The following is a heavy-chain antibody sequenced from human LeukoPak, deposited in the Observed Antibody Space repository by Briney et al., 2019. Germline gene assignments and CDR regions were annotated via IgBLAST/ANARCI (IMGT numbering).Heavy chain of an antibody. J-gene: IGHJ3*02. CDR3: AKSEMATLNDAFDI. Sequence: GGSQRLSCAASGFTFSNYAMSWVRQAPGKGLEWVSAISGSGGSTYYADSVKGRFTISRDNSKNTLYLQMNSLRAEDTAVNYCAKSEMATLNDAFDIWGQGTMVTVSS. V-gene: IGHV3-23*01. D-gene: IGHD5-24*01. CDR2: ISGSGGST. CDR1: GFTFSNYA.